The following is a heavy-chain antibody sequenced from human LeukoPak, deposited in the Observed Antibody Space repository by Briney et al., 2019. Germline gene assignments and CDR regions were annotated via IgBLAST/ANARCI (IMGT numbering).Heavy chain of an antibody. V-gene: IGHV4-59*08. J-gene: IGHJ4*02. Sequence: KPSGSLSLTCTVSGGSISSYYWSWIRQPPGKGLEWIGYIYYSGSINYSPSLKSRVTISVDTPKNQFSLNLSSVTAADTAVYYCARQNRYCSSTSCPSFDYWGQGTLVTVSS. D-gene: IGHD2-2*01. CDR3: ARQNRYCSSTSCPSFDY. CDR1: GGSISSYY. CDR2: IYYSGSI.